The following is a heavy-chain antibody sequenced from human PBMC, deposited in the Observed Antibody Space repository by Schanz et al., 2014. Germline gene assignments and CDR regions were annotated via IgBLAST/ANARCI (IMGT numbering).Heavy chain of an antibody. V-gene: IGHV3-11*06. Sequence: QLQLVESGGGLVKPGGSLRLSCAASGFTFSDYYMSWIRQAPGKGLEWLSHISTSSSYIKYADSVRGRFTISRDNAKTSVFLQMNSLRADGTAIYYCARKVIAAAGTRYFDLWGRGTLVTVSS. CDR1: GFTFSDYY. CDR3: ARKVIAAAGTRYFDL. J-gene: IGHJ2*01. D-gene: IGHD6-13*01. CDR2: ISTSSSYI.